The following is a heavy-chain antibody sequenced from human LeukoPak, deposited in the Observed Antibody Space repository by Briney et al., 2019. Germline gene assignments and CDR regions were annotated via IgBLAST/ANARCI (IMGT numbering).Heavy chain of an antibody. Sequence: GGSLRLSCAASGFTFSSYSMNWVRQAPGKGLEWVSSISSSSSYIYYADSVKGRFTISRDNSKNTLYLQMNSLRAEDTAVYYCARDGPDTAMPIAVPTVEYWGQGTLVTVSS. CDR3: ARDGPDTAMPIAVPTVEY. CDR1: GFTFSSYS. J-gene: IGHJ4*02. D-gene: IGHD5-18*01. CDR2: ISSSSSYI. V-gene: IGHV3-21*04.